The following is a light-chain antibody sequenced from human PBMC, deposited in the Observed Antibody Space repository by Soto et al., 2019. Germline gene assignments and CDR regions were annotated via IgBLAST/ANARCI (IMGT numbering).Light chain of an antibody. CDR2: DVF. CDR1: QSIGNC. Sequence: EIVLTQAPATLSLSPGERATLSCRASQSIGNCIAWYQQKPGQAPRLLVYDVFNRATGIPARFSGSGSGTDFTLTISSLEPEDFAVYYCLQRAAWPWTFGQGTKVEVK. CDR3: LQRAAWPWT. V-gene: IGKV3-11*01. J-gene: IGKJ1*01.